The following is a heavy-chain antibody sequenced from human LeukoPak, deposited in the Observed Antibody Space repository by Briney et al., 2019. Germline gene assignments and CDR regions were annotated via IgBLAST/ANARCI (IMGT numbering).Heavy chain of an antibody. CDR2: ISGSVCSP. V-gene: IGHV3-23*01. CDR1: GFTFSSYS. J-gene: IGHJ4*02. D-gene: IGHD1-26*01. CDR3: AKDLSVPKWELPDY. Sequence: GGSLLLSCAASGFTFSSYSMNWVRPAPGKGVEWVSAISGSVCSPYYAHSVIGRFTISRHNSKITLYLQMNSLRAEDTAVYYCAKDLSVPKWELPDYWGQGTLVTVSS.